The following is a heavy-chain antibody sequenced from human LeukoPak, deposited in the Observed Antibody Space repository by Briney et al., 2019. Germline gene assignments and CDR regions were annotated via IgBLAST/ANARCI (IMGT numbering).Heavy chain of an antibody. CDR2: IRYGGSNK. D-gene: IGHD3-22*01. CDR1: GFTFSSYG. Sequence: GGSLRLSCAASGFTFSSYGMHWVRQAPGKGLEWVAFIRYGGSNKYYADSVKGRFTISRDNSKNTLYLQMNSLRAEDTAVYYCARAATKEVVVSKYWGQGTLVTVSS. J-gene: IGHJ4*02. V-gene: IGHV3-30*02. CDR3: ARAATKEVVVSKY.